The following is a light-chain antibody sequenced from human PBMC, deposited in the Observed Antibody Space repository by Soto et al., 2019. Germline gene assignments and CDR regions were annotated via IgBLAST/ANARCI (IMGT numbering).Light chain of an antibody. Sequence: EIVLTQSPGTLSLSPWEMATLSWGASQRVSSSYLAWYQQKPGQAPRLLIYGASSRATGIPDRFSGSGSGTDFTLTISRLEPEDFAVYYCQQYGSPLTFGGGTKVDIK. CDR1: QRVSSSY. J-gene: IGKJ4*01. V-gene: IGKV3-20*01. CDR3: QQYGSPLT. CDR2: GAS.